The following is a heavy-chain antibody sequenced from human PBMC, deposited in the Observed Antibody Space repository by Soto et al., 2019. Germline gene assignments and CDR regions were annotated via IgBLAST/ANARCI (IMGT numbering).Heavy chain of an antibody. CDR1: GFTLSSYW. Sequence: EVQLVESGGGLVQPGGSLRLSCAASGFTLSSYWMHWARQAPGKGLVWVSRISSDGSSTNYSDSVKGRFTISRDNAKNTLHLQMDSLRVEDTAVYDCARVPHCSSSSCYSYFDNWGQGTLVTVSS. V-gene: IGHV3-74*01. CDR3: ARVPHCSSSSCYSYFDN. J-gene: IGHJ4*02. D-gene: IGHD2-2*02. CDR2: ISSDGSST.